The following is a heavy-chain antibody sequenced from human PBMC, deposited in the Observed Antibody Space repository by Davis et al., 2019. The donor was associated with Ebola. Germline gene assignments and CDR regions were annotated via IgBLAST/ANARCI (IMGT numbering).Heavy chain of an antibody. Sequence: GESLKISCAASGFTFSSYSMNWVRQAPGKGLEWVSSISSSSSYIYYADSVKGRFTISRDNAKNSLYLQMNSLRAEDTAVYYCARGEEIVVVPADITGLDYWGQGTLVTVSS. V-gene: IGHV3-21*01. CDR1: GFTFSSYS. D-gene: IGHD2-2*02. CDR2: ISSSSSYI. CDR3: ARGEEIVVVPADITGLDY. J-gene: IGHJ4*02.